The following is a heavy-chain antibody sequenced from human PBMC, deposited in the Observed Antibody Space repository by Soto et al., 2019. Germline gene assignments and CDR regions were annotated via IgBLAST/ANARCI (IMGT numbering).Heavy chain of an antibody. CDR3: ARDKGRCSSDYHYYGMDV. CDR1: VGSISSGGYY. D-gene: IGHD2-15*01. Sequence: RSLTCTVSVGSISSGGYYWSWIRQHPGNGLEWIGYIYNNESTYYNPSLKSRVAISADTSKNQFSLKLNSVTAADTAVYYCARDKGRCSSDYHYYGMDVWGQGTTVTVSS. CDR2: IYNNEST. J-gene: IGHJ6*02. V-gene: IGHV4-31*03.